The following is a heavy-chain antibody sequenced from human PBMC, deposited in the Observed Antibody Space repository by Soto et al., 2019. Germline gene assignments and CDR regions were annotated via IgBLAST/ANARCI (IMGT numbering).Heavy chain of an antibody. D-gene: IGHD3-22*01. V-gene: IGHV4-61*01. CDR2: IYYSGST. Sequence: SETLSHTCSVSGGSVSSGIYYWIWIRQPPGKVLEWIGYIYYSGSTNYNPSLKSRVTISVDTSKNQFSLKLSSVTAADTAVYYCARYFCYYDSSGYYCPFDYWGQGTLVTVSS. CDR1: GGSVSSGIYY. J-gene: IGHJ4*02. CDR3: ARYFCYYDSSGYYCPFDY.